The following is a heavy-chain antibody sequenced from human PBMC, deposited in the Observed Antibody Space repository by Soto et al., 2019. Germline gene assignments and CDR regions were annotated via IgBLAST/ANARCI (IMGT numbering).Heavy chain of an antibody. CDR1: GLPFTSSA. D-gene: IGHD3-22*01. CDR2: IVVGSGNT. J-gene: IGHJ5*02. CDR3: AADPSYTYYYDSSGYPYWFDP. V-gene: IGHV1-58*01. Sequence: SVKGYFKASGLPFTSSALQLVRQARGQRLEWTGWIVVGSGNTNYAQKFQERVTITRDVSTSTAYMELSSLRSEDTAVYYCAADPSYTYYYDSSGYPYWFDPWGQGTLVTVSS.